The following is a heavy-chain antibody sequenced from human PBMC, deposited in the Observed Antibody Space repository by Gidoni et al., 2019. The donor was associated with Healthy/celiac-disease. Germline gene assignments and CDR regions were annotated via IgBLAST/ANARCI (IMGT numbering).Heavy chain of an antibody. D-gene: IGHD3-3*01. J-gene: IGHJ6*02. CDR3: ARDSPPYYDFWSGYYNSYYYYGMDV. CDR2: ISSSSSYI. CDR1: GFTLRSCS. Sequence: EVQLVESGGGLVKPGGSLRLSCAASGFTLRSCSMKWVRQAPGKGLEWVSSISSSSSYIYYADSVKGRFTISRDNAKNSLYLQMNSLRAEDTAVYYCARDSPPYYDFWSGYYNSYYYYGMDVWGQGTTVTVSS. V-gene: IGHV3-21*01.